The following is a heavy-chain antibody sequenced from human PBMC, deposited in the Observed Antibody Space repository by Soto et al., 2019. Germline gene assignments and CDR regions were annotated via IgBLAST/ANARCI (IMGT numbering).Heavy chain of an antibody. CDR1: GFTFSSYG. CDR2: ISYDGSNK. Sequence: GGSLRLSCAASGFTFSSYGMHWVRQAPGKGLEWVAVISYDGSNKYYADSVKGRFTISRDNSKNTLYLQMNSLRAEDTAVYYCAKEFVVSSSWYSYYYYGMDVWGQGTTGTGSS. J-gene: IGHJ6*02. CDR3: AKEFVVSSSWYSYYYYGMDV. D-gene: IGHD6-13*01. V-gene: IGHV3-30*18.